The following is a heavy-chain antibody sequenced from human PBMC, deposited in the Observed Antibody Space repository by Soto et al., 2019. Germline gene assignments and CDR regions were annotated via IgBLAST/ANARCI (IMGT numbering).Heavy chain of an antibody. J-gene: IGHJ4*02. CDR1: GYTFTSYD. V-gene: IGHV1-8*01. CDR2: MNPNSGNT. Sequence: ASVKVSCKASGYTFTSYDINWVRQATGQGLEWMGWMNPNSGNTGYAQKFQGRVTMTRNTSISTAYMELSSLRSEDTAVYYCAILKPRGYSGYDSPFDYWGQGTLVTVSS. D-gene: IGHD5-12*01. CDR3: AILKPRGYSGYDSPFDY.